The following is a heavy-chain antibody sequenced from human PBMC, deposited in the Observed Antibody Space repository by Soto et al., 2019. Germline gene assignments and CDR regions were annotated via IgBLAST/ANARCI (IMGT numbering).Heavy chain of an antibody. V-gene: IGHV4-39*01. CDR3: ARHSAVATIGATYYFDY. CDR2: IYYSGST. D-gene: IGHD5-12*01. Sequence: QLQLQESGPGLVKPSETLSLTCTVSGGSISSSSYYWGWIRQPPGKGLEWIGCIYYSGSTYYNPSLKSRVTISVDTSKNQFSLKLSSVTAADTAVYYCARHSAVATIGATYYFDYWGQGTLVTVSS. CDR1: GGSISSSSYY. J-gene: IGHJ4*02.